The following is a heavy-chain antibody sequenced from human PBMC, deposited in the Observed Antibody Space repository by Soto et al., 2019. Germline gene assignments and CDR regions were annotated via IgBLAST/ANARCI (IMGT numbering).Heavy chain of an antibody. J-gene: IGHJ5*02. D-gene: IGHD1-20*01. CDR3: ARVGGINWFDP. Sequence: SETLSLTCTVSGGSISSSSYYWGWIRQPPGKGLEWIGSIYYSGSTYYNPSLKSRVTISVDTSKNQFSLKLSSVTAADTAVYYCARVGGINWFDPWGQGTLVTVSS. CDR2: IYYSGST. V-gene: IGHV4-39*01. CDR1: GGSISSSSYY.